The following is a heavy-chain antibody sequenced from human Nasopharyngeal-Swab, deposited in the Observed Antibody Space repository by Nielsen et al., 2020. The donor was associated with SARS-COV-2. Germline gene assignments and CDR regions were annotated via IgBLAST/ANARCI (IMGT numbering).Heavy chain of an antibody. CDR3: ASDYVWGSYRSPDAFDI. V-gene: IGHV3-48*04. Sequence: GESLKISCAASGFTFSSYSMNWVRQAPGKGLEWVSYISSSSSTIYYADSVKGRFTTSRDNAKNSLYLQMNSLRAEDTAVYYCASDYVWGSYRSPDAFDIWGQGTMVTVSS. D-gene: IGHD3-16*02. CDR1: GFTFSSYS. CDR2: ISSSSSTI. J-gene: IGHJ3*02.